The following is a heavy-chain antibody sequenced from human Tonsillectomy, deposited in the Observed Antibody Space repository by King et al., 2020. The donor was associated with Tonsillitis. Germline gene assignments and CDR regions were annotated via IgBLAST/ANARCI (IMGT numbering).Heavy chain of an antibody. D-gene: IGHD3-22*01. J-gene: IGHJ4*02. CDR3: ARAGYYDSSGYCDY. Sequence: VQLVESGGGLVQPGGSLRLSCAASGFTFSSYWMSWVRQAPGKGLEWVANIKKDGSEKYYVDSVKGRFTISRDNAKNSLYLQMNSLRAEDTAVYYCARAGYYDSSGYCDYWGQGTLVTVSS. CDR1: GFTFSSYW. V-gene: IGHV3-7*01. CDR2: IKKDGSEK.